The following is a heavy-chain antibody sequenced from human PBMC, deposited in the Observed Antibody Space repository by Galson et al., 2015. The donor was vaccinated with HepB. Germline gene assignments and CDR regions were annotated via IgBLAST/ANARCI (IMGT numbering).Heavy chain of an antibody. CDR3: AKDIGRFHEGPGDY. J-gene: IGHJ4*02. CDR2: ISWDGGST. CDR1: GFTFDDYT. Sequence: SLRLSCAASGFTFDDYTMHWVRQAPGKGLEWVSLISWDGGSTYYADSVKGRFTISRDNSENSLYLQMNSLRTEDTALYYCAKDIGRFHEGPGDYWGQGTLVTVSS. V-gene: IGHV3-43*01. D-gene: IGHD3-10*01.